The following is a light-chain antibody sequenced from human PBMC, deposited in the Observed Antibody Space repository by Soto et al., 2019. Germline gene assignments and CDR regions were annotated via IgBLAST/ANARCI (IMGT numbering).Light chain of an antibody. J-gene: IGLJ2*01. Sequence: QSVLTQPPSASGTPGQRVTISCSGSSSNIGSNAVNWYQQLPATAPKLIIYSNDLRPSGVPDRFSGSKSVTSASLAISGLQSEDEADYYCATWDTSLNGRVFGGGTKLTVL. V-gene: IGLV1-44*01. CDR3: ATWDTSLNGRV. CDR2: SND. CDR1: SSNIGSNA.